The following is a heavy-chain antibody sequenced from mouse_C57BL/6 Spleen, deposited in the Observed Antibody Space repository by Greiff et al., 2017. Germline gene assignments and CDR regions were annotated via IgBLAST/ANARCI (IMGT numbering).Heavy chain of an antibody. Sequence: VQLQQSGAELARPGASVKLSCKASGYTFTSYGISWVKQRPGQGLEWIGEIYPRSGNTYYNEKFKGKATLTADKSSSTAYMELRSLTSEDSAVYFCARITTVVATGAMDYWGQGTSVTVSS. CDR2: IYPRSGNT. V-gene: IGHV1-81*01. J-gene: IGHJ4*01. CDR1: GYTFTSYG. CDR3: ARITTVVATGAMDY. D-gene: IGHD1-1*01.